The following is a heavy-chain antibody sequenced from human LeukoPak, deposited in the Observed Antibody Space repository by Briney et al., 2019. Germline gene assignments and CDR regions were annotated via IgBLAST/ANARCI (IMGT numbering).Heavy chain of an antibody. CDR3: AALVVPSTNLRNYYYYYMDV. V-gene: IGHV1-58*02. CDR1: GFTFTSSA. CDR2: IVVGNGKT. D-gene: IGHD3-16*02. Sequence: TSVKVSCKASGFTFTSSAMQWVRQARGQRLEWIGWIVVGNGKTNYEQKFQERVTITRDMSTTTAYMELSSLRSEDTAVYYCAALVVPSTNLRNYYYYYMDVWGKGTTVTVSS. J-gene: IGHJ6*03.